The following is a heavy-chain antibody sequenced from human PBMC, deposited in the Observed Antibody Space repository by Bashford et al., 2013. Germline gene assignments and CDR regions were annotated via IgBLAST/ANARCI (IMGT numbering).Heavy chain of an antibody. J-gene: IGHJ6*02. CDR1: GYTLTELS. CDR2: FDPEDGET. Sequence: ASVKVSCKVSGYTLTELSMHWVRQAPGKGLEWMGGFDPEDGETIYAQKFQGRVTMTEDTSTDTAYMELSSLRSEDTAVYYCATDQPGDIVVVRAEGHSYYYYGMDVWGQGTTVTVSS. D-gene: IGHD2-2*01. CDR3: ATDQPGDIVVVRAEGHSYYYYGMDV. V-gene: IGHV1-24*01.